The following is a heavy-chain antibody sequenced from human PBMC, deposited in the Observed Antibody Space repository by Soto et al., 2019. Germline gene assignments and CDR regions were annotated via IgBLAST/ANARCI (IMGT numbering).Heavy chain of an antibody. Sequence: GASVKVSCKASGGTFSSYTISWVRQAPGQGFEWMGRIIPILGIANYAQKFQGRVTITADKSTSTAYMELSSLRSEDTAVYYCATGIVVVVAATGFAFDIWGQGTMVTVSS. CDR1: GGTFSSYT. J-gene: IGHJ3*02. CDR3: ATGIVVVVAATGFAFDI. D-gene: IGHD2-15*01. CDR2: IIPILGIA. V-gene: IGHV1-69*02.